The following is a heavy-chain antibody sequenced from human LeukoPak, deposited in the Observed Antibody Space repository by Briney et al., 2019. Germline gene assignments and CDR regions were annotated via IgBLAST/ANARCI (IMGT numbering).Heavy chain of an antibody. V-gene: IGHV4-39*01. CDR2: IYFSGRT. D-gene: IGHD2-2*01. Sequence: PSETLSLTCTVSGGSISSSSYYWGWIRQPPGKGLEWIGTIYFSGRTYYNPSLKSRVTISVDTSRNQFSLKLTSVSAADTAVCYCARLGCSSSSCSPGYWGQGTLVTVSS. CDR1: GGSISSSSYY. CDR3: ARLGCSSSSCSPGY. J-gene: IGHJ4*02.